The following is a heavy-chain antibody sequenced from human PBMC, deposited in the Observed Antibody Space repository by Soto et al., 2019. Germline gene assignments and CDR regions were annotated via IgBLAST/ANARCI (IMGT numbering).Heavy chain of an antibody. D-gene: IGHD2-21*02. Sequence: GASVKVSCKASGYTFTSYAMHWVRQAPGKGLRWMSYISSNGETTYYADSVKGRFTVSRDNAKNALFLQMNSLRDDDTATYYCARLPKGSVVTAWGQGARVTVSS. V-gene: IGHV3-48*02. CDR1: GYTFTSYA. CDR2: ISSNGETT. J-gene: IGHJ4*02. CDR3: ARLPKGSVVTA.